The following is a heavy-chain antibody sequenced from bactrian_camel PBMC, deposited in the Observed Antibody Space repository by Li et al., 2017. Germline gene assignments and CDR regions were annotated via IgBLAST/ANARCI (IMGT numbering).Heavy chain of an antibody. CDR2: IDSRGIT. CDR3: AAQPTKRGYCRDLRFDY. D-gene: IGHD4*01. CDR1: GYTDSRYC. J-gene: IGHJ4*01. Sequence: HVQLVESGGGSVQAGGSLRLSCVAPGYTDSRYCMGWFRQRPGQERARVATIDSRGITAYADSVKGRFTISRDNVKNTLTLQMNSLKPEDTAMYYCAAQPTKRGYCRDLRFDYWGQGTQVTVS. V-gene: IGHV3S55*01.